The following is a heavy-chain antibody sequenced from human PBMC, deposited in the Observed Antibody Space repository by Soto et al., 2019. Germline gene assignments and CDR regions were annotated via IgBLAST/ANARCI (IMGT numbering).Heavy chain of an antibody. CDR2: ISYDGGLQ. J-gene: IGHJ4*02. D-gene: IGHD5-18*01. CDR3: VSDRGYGHASVPYS. V-gene: IGHV3-30*03. CDR1: GFTFTSYG. Sequence: QAHLVESGGGVVQPGRSLRLSCAASGFTFTSYGMHWVRQAPGTRLEWVAVISYDGGLQHYADSVKGRFTISRDNSKNMVPLLMNSLRAEDTAVYYCVSDRGYGHASVPYSWGQGTLVSVSS.